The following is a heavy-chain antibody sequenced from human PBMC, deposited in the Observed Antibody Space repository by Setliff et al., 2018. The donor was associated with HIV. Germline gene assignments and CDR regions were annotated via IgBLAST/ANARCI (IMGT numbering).Heavy chain of an antibody. Sequence: ASVKVSCKASGYTFSSYGISWVRQAPGQGLEWMGWISPSNGYTDYAQKFRDRVTLTTDTSTSTAYMEVRSLTSEDTATYFCAFGSAIVPTATGFYYAMDVWGQGTTVTVSS. J-gene: IGHJ6*01. V-gene: IGHV1-18*01. D-gene: IGHD3-9*01. CDR1: GYTFSSYG. CDR3: AFGSAIVPTATGFYYAMDV. CDR2: ISPSNGYT.